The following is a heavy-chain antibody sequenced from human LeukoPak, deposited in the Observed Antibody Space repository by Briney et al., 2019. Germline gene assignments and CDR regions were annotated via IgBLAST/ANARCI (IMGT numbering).Heavy chain of an antibody. CDR3: ARPLFIVSAATGRYYFDY. CDR1: GFTFRNYA. J-gene: IGHJ4*02. V-gene: IGHV3-23*01. D-gene: IGHD2-15*01. CDR2: ITASGGGT. Sequence: GGSLRLSCVASGFTFRNYAMAWVRQTPGKGLEWVATITASGGGTYYTDSVEGRFTISRDTSKNTLFLQMNSLRAEDTAVYYCARPLFIVSAATGRYYFDYWGQGTLLTVSS.